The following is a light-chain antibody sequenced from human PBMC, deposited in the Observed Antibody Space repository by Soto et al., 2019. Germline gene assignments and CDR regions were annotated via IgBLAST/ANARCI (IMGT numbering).Light chain of an antibody. J-gene: IGKJ1*01. CDR1: ENINTY. CDR3: QQYGSSGT. V-gene: IGKV3-20*01. CDR2: DAS. Sequence: IVLTQSPATLSVSPGETATLSCRASENINTYLAWYQQKPGQAPKLLIYDASSRATGIPARFSGSGSGTEFTLIISSLEPEDFAVYYCQQYGSSGTFGQGTKV.